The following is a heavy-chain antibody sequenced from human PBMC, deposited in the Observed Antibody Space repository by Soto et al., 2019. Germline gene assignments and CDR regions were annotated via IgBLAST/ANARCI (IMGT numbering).Heavy chain of an antibody. CDR2: IIPIFGTA. J-gene: IGHJ5*02. Sequence: GASVKVSCKASGGTFSSYAISWVRQAPGQGLEWMGGIIPIFGTANYAQKFQGRVTITADESTSTAYMELSSLRSEDTAVYYCARCSEYCGGDCETYNWFDPWGQGTLVTVSS. CDR3: ARCSEYCGGDCETYNWFDP. D-gene: IGHD2-21*02. V-gene: IGHV1-69*13. CDR1: GGTFSSYA.